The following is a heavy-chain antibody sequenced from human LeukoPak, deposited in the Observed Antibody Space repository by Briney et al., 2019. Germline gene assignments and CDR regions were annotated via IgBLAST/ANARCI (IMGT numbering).Heavy chain of an antibody. Sequence: GGSLRLSCAASGFTFSSYEMNWVRQAPGKGLEWVSHITGSGGTIKYADSVKGRFTTSRDNAKNSLYLQMNSLRAEDTAVYYCARGRNTYGHAVDYWGQGTLVTVSS. CDR1: GFTFSSYE. D-gene: IGHD5-18*01. V-gene: IGHV3-48*03. J-gene: IGHJ4*02. CDR2: ITGSGGTI. CDR3: ARGRNTYGHAVDY.